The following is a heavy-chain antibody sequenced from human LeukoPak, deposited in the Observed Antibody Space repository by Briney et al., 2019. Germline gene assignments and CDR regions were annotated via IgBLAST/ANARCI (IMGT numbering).Heavy chain of an antibody. CDR1: GGSISSYY. CDR3: AREMDYDFWSGRAFDP. J-gene: IGHJ5*02. V-gene: IGHV4-4*07. D-gene: IGHD3-3*01. CDR2: IYTSGST. Sequence: SETLSLTCTVSGGSISSYYWSWIRQPAGKGLEWIGRIYTSGSTNYNPSLKSRVTMSVDTSKNQFSLKLSSVTAADTAVYYCAREMDYDFWSGRAFDPWGQGTLVTVSS.